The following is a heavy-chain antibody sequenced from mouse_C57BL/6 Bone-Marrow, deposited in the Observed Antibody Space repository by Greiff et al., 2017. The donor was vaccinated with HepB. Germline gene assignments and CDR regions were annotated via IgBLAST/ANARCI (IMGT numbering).Heavy chain of an antibody. CDR2: INPSTGGT. D-gene: IGHD2-4*01. CDR1: GYSFTGYY. Sequence: VHVKQSGPELVKPGASVKISCKASGYSFTGYYMNWVKQSPEKSLEWIGEINPSTGGTTYNQKFKAKATLTVDKSSSTAYMQLKSLTSEDSAVYYCARRGYDYDWFAYWGQGTLVTVSA. V-gene: IGHV1-42*01. J-gene: IGHJ3*01. CDR3: ARRGYDYDWFAY.